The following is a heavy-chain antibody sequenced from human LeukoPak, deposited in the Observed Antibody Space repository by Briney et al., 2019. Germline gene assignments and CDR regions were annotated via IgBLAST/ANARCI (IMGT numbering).Heavy chain of an antibody. J-gene: IGHJ4*02. V-gene: IGHV3-7*04. D-gene: IGHD3-10*01. CDR2: IKQDGSEK. CDR1: GFTFSSYW. Sequence: PGGSLRLSCAASGFTFSSYWMSWVRQAPGKGLEWVANIKQDGSEKYYVDSVKGRFSISRDNAKNSLYLQMNSLRDEDTAVYYCARGYALGTFFFWGQGTLVTVSS. CDR3: ARGYALGTFFF.